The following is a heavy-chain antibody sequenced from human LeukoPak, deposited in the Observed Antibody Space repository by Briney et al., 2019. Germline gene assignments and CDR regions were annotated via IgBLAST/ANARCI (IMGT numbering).Heavy chain of an antibody. J-gene: IGHJ4*02. CDR1: GGPFSSYA. V-gene: IGHV1-69*05. CDR3: ARVHRYGSGSYYLDY. Sequence: SVKVSCKASGGPFSSYAIIWVRQAPGQGLEWMGTIIPIFGTANYAQKFQGRVTITTDESTSTAYMELSSLSSEDTDVYSYARVHRYGSGSYYLDYWGQGTLVTVSS. D-gene: IGHD3-10*01. CDR2: IIPIFGTA.